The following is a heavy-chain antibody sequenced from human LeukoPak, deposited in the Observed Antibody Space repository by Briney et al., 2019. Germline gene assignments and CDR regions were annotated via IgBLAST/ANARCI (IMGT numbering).Heavy chain of an antibody. CDR1: GYTFTSYY. Sequence: ASVKVSCKASGYTFTSYYMHWVRQAPGQGLEWMGIINPSGGSTSYAQKFQGRVTMTRDMSTSTVYMELSSLRSEDTAVYYCARGPRIAAAVDSEYFQHWGQGTLVTVSS. D-gene: IGHD6-13*01. J-gene: IGHJ1*01. CDR3: ARGPRIAAAVDSEYFQH. V-gene: IGHV1-46*01. CDR2: INPSGGST.